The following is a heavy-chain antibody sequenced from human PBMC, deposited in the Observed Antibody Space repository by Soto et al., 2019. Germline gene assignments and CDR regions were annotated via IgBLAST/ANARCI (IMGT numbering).Heavy chain of an antibody. CDR2: ISSSSSSYI. CDR1: GFTFSSYS. D-gene: IGHD1-26*01. CDR3: ARDRRGSYWARYYYGMDV. Sequence: LRLSCAASGFTFSSYSINWVRQAPWKGLEWVSSISSSSSSYIYYADSVKGRFTISRDNAKNSLYLQMNSLRAEDTAVYYFARDRRGSYWARYYYGMDVWGQGTTVTVSS. J-gene: IGHJ6*02. V-gene: IGHV3-21*01.